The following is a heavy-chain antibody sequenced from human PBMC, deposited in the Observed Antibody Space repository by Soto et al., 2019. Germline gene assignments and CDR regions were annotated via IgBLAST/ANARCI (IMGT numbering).Heavy chain of an antibody. D-gene: IGHD6-13*01. J-gene: IGHJ5*02. CDR1: GYTFTSYY. CDR2: INPSGGST. CDR3: ARDGVPYSSSWFNWFDP. V-gene: IGHV1-46*01. Sequence: GASVKVSCKASGYTFTSYYMHWVRQAPGQGLEWMGIINPSGGSTSYAQKFQGRVTMTRDTSTSTVYMELSSLRSEDTAVYYCARDGVPYSSSWFNWFDPWGQGTLVTVSS.